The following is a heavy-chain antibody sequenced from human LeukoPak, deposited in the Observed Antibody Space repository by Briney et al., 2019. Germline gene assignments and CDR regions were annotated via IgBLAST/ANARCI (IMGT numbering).Heavy chain of an antibody. V-gene: IGHV3-30*02. J-gene: IGHJ5*01. CDR3: AKDRDSSGSDIDT. CDR2: IWYDGRDK. Sequence: PAGSLRLASAVSGFTFSGCGMDWVRPAPGKVWGWVAFIWYDGRDKYYADSVKGQFTISRDNSKNTLYLQMSSLRSEDTAVYYCAKDRDSSGSDIDTWGQRTLVTVSS. D-gene: IGHD5-18*01. CDR1: GFTFSGCG.